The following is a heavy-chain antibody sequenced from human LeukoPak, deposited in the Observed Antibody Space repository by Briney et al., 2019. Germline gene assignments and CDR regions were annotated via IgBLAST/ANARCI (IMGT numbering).Heavy chain of an antibody. J-gene: IGHJ6*03. CDR1: GFTLSSYS. D-gene: IGHD2-15*01. CDR3: ARDGRLLNYNMDV. CDR2: ISSSSSYI. V-gene: IGHV3-21*01. Sequence: GGSLRLSCAASGFTLSSYSMNWVRQAPGKGVEWVSSISSSSSYIYYADSVKGRFTISRDNAKKSMYLQMNSLRAEDTAVYYCARDGRLLNYNMDVWGKGTTVTVSS.